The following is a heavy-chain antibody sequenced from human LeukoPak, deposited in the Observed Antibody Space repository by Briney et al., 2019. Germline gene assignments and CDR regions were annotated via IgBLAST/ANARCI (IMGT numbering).Heavy chain of an antibody. D-gene: IGHD2-15*01. CDR2: ISAYNGNT. V-gene: IGHV1-18*01. CDR3: ARDRRSGGSTNWLDP. CDR1: GYMFTSYG. Sequence: GASVKLSCTASGYMFTSYGINWVRQAPGQGLEWMGWISAYNGNTNYAQKLQVGVTMPTDTSTSTAYMELRRLKSHDPAVCSRARDRRSGGSTNWLDPWGQGPLVTVSS. J-gene: IGHJ5*02.